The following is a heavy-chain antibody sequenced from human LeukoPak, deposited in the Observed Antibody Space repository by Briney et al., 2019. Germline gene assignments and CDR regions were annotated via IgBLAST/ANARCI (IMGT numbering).Heavy chain of an antibody. Sequence: ASVKVSCKASGYTFTSYDINWVRQAPGQGLEWMGLINPSGGTTRYAQKFQGRVTMTRDLSTSTDYMELSSLRSDDTAVYFCARDNSVGDYAWWFDPWGQGTLVTVSS. CDR1: GYTFTSYD. J-gene: IGHJ5*02. CDR3: ARDNSVGDYAWWFDP. CDR2: INPSGGTT. V-gene: IGHV1-46*01. D-gene: IGHD1-26*01.